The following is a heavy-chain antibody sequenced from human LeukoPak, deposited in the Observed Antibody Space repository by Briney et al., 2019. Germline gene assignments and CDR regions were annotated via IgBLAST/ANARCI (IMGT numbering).Heavy chain of an antibody. CDR3: ARGYHSSGYNWFDP. CDR1: GGSFSGYY. J-gene: IGHJ5*02. CDR2: INHSGST. V-gene: IGHV4-34*01. D-gene: IGHD3-22*01. Sequence: SETLSLTCAVYGGSFSGYYWSWIRQPPGKGLGWIGEINHSGSTNYNPSLKSRVTISVDTSKNQFSLKLSSVTAADTAVYYCARGYHSSGYNWFDPWGQGTLVTVSS.